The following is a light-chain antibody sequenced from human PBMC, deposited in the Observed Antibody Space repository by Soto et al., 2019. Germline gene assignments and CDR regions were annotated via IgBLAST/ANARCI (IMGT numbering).Light chain of an antibody. CDR3: QQRSNWPWM. CDR2: DAS. V-gene: IGKV3-11*01. J-gene: IGKJ1*01. Sequence: EIVLTQSPATLSLSPGERATLSCSASQSVSSYLAWYQQKPCQAPRLLIYDASNRATGIPARFSGSGSETDFTLTISSRRAEDCAVYYCQQRSNWPWMFGQGTKVEI. CDR1: QSVSSY.